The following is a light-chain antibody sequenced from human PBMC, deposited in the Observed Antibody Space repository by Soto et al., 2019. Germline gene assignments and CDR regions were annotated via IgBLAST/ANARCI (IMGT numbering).Light chain of an antibody. V-gene: IGKV1-5*03. CDR2: KAS. J-gene: IGKJ1*01. CDR3: QQYGSYSPWT. CDR1: QSIGSW. Sequence: DIQMTQSPSTLSASVGDRVTITCRASQSIGSWLAWYQQKPGKAPKLLIYKASSLESGVPSRFSGSGSGTEFTLTISSLQPDDFASYYCQQYGSYSPWTFGQETKVEIK.